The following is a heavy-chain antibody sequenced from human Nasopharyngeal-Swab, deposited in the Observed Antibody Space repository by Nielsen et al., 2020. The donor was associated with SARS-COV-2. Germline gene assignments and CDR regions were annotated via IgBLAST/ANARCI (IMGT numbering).Heavy chain of an antibody. CDR2: ISGSGGST. Sequence: GESLKISCAASGFTFSSYAMSWVRQAPGKGLEWVSAISGSGGSTYYADSVKGRFTISRDNSKNTLYLQMNSLRGEDTAVYYCARGLTDYFDYWGQGTLVTASS. D-gene: IGHD3-9*01. J-gene: IGHJ4*02. CDR1: GFTFSSYA. CDR3: ARGLTDYFDY. V-gene: IGHV3-23*01.